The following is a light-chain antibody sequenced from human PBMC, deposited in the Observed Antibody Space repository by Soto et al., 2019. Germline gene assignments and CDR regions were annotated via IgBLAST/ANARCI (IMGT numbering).Light chain of an antibody. J-gene: IGLJ1*01. CDR3: NPYTTLSNRV. V-gene: IGLV2-14*01. CDR2: EVT. Sequence: SALTQPASVSGSPGQSITISCTGTSTDIGAYNYVSWYQQHPGKAPKLLIYEVTNRPSGVSNRFSGSKSGNTASLTISGLQAEDEANYYCNPYTTLSNRVFGTGTKVTVL. CDR1: STDIGAYNY.